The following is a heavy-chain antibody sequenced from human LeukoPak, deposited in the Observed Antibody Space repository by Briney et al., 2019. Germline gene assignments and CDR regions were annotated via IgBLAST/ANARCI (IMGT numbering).Heavy chain of an antibody. CDR3: TKDEDYGGNAVDF. CDR1: GFTFEDYA. D-gene: IGHD4-23*01. V-gene: IGHV3-9*01. Sequence: GGSLRLSCAASGFTFEDYAMHWVRQAPGKGLEWVSGIKWNSGSVGYAASVKGRFTISRDNAKNSLFLQMNGLTTEDTALYYCTKDEDYGGNAVDFWGQGTLVTVSS. J-gene: IGHJ4*02. CDR2: IKWNSGSV.